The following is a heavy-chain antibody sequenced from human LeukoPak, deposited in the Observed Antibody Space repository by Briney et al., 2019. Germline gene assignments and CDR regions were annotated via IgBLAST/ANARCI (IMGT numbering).Heavy chain of an antibody. CDR1: GGSISSGDYY. CDR3: ARDRPGGSSLDY. Sequence: SETLSLTCTVSGGSISSGDYYWSWIRQPPGKGLEWIGYIYYSGSTYYNPSLKSRVTISVDTSKNQFSLRLSSVTAADTAVYYCARDRPGGSSLDYWGQGILVTVSS. V-gene: IGHV4-30-4*02. D-gene: IGHD6-13*01. J-gene: IGHJ4*02. CDR2: IYYSGST.